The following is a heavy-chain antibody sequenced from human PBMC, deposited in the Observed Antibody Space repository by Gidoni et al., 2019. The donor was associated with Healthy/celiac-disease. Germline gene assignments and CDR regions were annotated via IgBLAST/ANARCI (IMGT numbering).Heavy chain of an antibody. CDR1: GFTFSSYS. CDR3: ARDLGIWWELHKYYYYGMDV. D-gene: IGHD1-26*01. J-gene: IGHJ6*02. CDR2: ISSSSSYI. V-gene: IGHV3-21*01. Sequence: EVQLVESGGGLVKPGGSLRLSCAASGFTFSSYSMNGVRQAPGKGLEWVSSISSSSSYIYYADSVKGRFTISRDNAKNSLYLQMNSLRAEDTAVYYCARDLGIWWELHKYYYYGMDVWGQGTTVTVSS.